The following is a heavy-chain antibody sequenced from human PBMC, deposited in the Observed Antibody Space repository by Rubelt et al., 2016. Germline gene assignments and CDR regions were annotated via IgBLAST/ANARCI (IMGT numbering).Heavy chain of an antibody. V-gene: IGHV4-34*12. J-gene: IGHJ4*02. Sequence: QVQLQQWGAGLLKPSETLSLTCAVYGGSFSGYYWSWIGQPPGKGLEWIGGIFSSGSTYYNPSLKSRVTISVDTSKNQFSLKLSSVTAADTAVYYCARVSALEADYWGQGTLVTVSS. CDR1: GGSFSGYY. CDR2: IFSSGST. CDR3: ARVSALEADY.